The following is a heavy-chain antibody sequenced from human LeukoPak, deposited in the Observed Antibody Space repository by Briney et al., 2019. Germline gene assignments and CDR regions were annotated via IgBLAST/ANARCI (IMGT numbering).Heavy chain of an antibody. CDR3: VKSAGKDGYRDVFDI. Sequence: GGSLRLSCAASGFAFSSCAMSWVRQAPGKGLEWVSTITKSGDQTHYADSVRGLFTISRDIFKNTLYLQMNSLRAEDTAVYHCVKSAGKDGYRDVFDIWGQGTVVTVSS. J-gene: IGHJ3*02. V-gene: IGHV3-23*01. D-gene: IGHD5-24*01. CDR1: GFAFSSCA. CDR2: ITKSGDQT.